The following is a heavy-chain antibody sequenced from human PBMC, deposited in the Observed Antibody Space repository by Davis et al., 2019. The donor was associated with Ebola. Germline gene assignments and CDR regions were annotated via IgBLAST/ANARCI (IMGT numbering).Heavy chain of an antibody. Sequence: HSQTLSLTCAISGDSVSSNSVAWNWIRQSPSRGLEWLGRTYYSSKWYNDYAVSVKSRITINPDTSKNQFSLQLNSVTPEDTALYYCARGWLRAGMDVWGEGTTVTVSS. V-gene: IGHV6-1*01. D-gene: IGHD5-18*01. CDR2: TYYSSKWYN. CDR1: GDSVSSNSVA. J-gene: IGHJ6*04. CDR3: ARGWLRAGMDV.